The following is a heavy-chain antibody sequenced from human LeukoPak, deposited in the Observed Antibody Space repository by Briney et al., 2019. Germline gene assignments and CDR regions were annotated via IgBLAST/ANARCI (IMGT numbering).Heavy chain of an antibody. CDR3: AKDRGFGEYFPFFY. D-gene: IGHD3-10*01. Sequence: PGGSLRLSCAASGFTFSTYAMSWVRQTPERGLEWVSAISGSGGSTYYADSAKGRFTISRDNSKNTLYLQMNSLRAEDTAVYYCAKDRGFGEYFPFFYWGQGTLVTVSS. J-gene: IGHJ4*02. CDR2: ISGSGGST. CDR1: GFTFSTYA. V-gene: IGHV3-23*01.